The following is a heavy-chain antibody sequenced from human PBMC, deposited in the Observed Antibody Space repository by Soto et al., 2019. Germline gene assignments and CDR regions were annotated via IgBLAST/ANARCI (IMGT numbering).Heavy chain of an antibody. CDR2: ISNNGAHT. J-gene: IGHJ6*02. D-gene: IGHD2-21*01. Sequence: SLRLSCAASGFTFSIYEMHLVRQALGKGLEYVSGISNNGAHTDYAKSVKGRFTISRDNSENTLYIQMGSRRAEDTAVYYCARSAHSYCYYGMDVWGQGTTVTVSS. CDR3: ARSAHSYCYYGMDV. V-gene: IGHV3-64*01. CDR1: GFTFSIYE.